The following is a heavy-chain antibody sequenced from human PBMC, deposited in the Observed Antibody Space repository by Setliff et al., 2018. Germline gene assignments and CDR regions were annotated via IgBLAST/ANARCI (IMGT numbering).Heavy chain of an antibody. Sequence: GESLKISCKASEYSFTTYWIGWVRQMPGKGLEWMGIIYPGDSDTRYSPSFQGQVTISADKSISTAYLQWSSLKASDTAMYYCARVGQQLVYYYYGMDVWGQGTTVTVSS. D-gene: IGHD6-13*01. V-gene: IGHV5-51*01. CDR1: EYSFTTYW. CDR2: IYPGDSDT. CDR3: ARVGQQLVYYYYGMDV. J-gene: IGHJ6*02.